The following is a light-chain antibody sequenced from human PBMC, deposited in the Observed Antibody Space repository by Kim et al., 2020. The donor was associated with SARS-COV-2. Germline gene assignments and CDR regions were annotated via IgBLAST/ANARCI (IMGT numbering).Light chain of an antibody. CDR2: RNI. J-gene: IGLJ3*02. V-gene: IGLV1-47*01. CDR1: SSNIGNNY. Sequence: GQMCIISCSGDSSNIGNNYVSSYQQLPGTAPNLLIYRNIQRPSGVPDRFSGSKSGTSASLAISGLHSDDEADYYCAAWDDSLTSRVFGGGTKVTVL. CDR3: AAWDDSLTSRV.